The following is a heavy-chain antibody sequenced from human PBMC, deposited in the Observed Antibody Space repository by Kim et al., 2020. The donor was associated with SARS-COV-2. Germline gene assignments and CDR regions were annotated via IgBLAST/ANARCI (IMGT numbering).Heavy chain of an antibody. Sequence: GGSLRLSCAASGFTFSSYEMNWVRQAPGKGLEWVSYISSSGSTIYYADSVKGRFTISRDNAKNSLYLQMNSLRAEDTAVYYCARAPRETGDRGFDYWGQGTLVTVSS. J-gene: IGHJ4*02. CDR1: GFTFSSYE. CDR2: ISSSGSTI. CDR3: ARAPRETGDRGFDY. V-gene: IGHV3-48*03. D-gene: IGHD7-27*01.